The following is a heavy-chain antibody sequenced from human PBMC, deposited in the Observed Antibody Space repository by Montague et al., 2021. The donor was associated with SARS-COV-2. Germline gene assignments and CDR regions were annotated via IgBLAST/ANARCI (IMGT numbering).Heavy chain of an antibody. CDR1: GGSFSGYY. CDR2: INHSGST. J-gene: IGHJ6*02. Sequence: SETLSLTCAVYGGSFSGYYWSWIRQPPGKGLEWIGEINHSGSTNYNPSLKSRVTISVDTSKNQFSLKLSSVTAADTAVCYCARGSWHIVVVTAIRDGYYGMDVWGQGTTVPVSS. D-gene: IGHD2-21*02. V-gene: IGHV4-34*01. CDR3: ARGSWHIVVVTAIRDGYYGMDV.